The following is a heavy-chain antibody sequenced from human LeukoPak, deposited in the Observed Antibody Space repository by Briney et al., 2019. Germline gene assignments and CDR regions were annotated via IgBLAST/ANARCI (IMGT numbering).Heavy chain of an antibody. CDR1: GGSFSGYY. Sequence: SETLSLTCAVYGGSFSGYYWSWIRQPPRKGLEWIGEINHSGSTNYNPSLKSRVTISVDTSKNQFSLKLSSVTAADTAVYYCARGGGWFGELRGYFQHWGQGTLVTVSS. J-gene: IGHJ1*01. CDR3: ARGGGWFGELRGYFQH. V-gene: IGHV4-34*01. CDR2: INHSGST. D-gene: IGHD3-10*01.